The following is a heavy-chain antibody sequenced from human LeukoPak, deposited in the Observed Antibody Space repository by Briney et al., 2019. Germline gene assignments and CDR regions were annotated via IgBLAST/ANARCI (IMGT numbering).Heavy chain of an antibody. J-gene: IGHJ4*02. D-gene: IGHD5-18*01. CDR1: GFNFNYYA. CDR3: ARHDSFIPF. CDR2: ISDNEGRA. V-gene: IGHV3-23*01. Sequence: GGSLRLSCAASGFNFNYYAMSWVRQAPGKGLEWVSGISDNEGRAYYTDSVKGRFTISRDRTKNTVYLQMHNLRADDTAVYFCARHDSFIPFWGQGTLVTVSS.